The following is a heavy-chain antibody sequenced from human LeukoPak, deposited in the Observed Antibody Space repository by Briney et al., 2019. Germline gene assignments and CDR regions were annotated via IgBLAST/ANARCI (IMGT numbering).Heavy chain of an antibody. CDR3: AKRKYNSGGIFDS. V-gene: IGHV3-48*03. CDR1: GFTFSSYE. Sequence: GGSLRLSCAASGFTFSSYEMNWVRQAPGRGLEWVPHISSGGSTIYYADSVKGRFTISRDNAKNSLYLQMNSLRAEDTAVYYCAKRKYNSGGIFDSWGQGTLVTVSS. J-gene: IGHJ4*02. D-gene: IGHD6-19*01. CDR2: ISSGGSTI.